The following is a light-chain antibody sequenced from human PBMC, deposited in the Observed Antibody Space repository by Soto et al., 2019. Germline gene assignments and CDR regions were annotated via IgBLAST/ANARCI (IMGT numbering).Light chain of an antibody. CDR2: DAS. V-gene: IGKV3-11*01. J-gene: IGKJ4*01. Sequence: EIVLTQSPATLSLSPGERATLSCRASQSVSSYLAWYQQKPGQAPRLLIYDASNRATGITARFSGSGSGTDFTLTISSLEPEDFAVYYCQQRSNWPLAFVGGTKVEIK. CDR3: QQRSNWPLA. CDR1: QSVSSY.